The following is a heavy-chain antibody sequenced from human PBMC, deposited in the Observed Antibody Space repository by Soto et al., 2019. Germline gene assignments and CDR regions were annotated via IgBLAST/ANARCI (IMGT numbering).Heavy chain of an antibody. CDR3: ARGPSAYYDYVWGSYRYDNWFDP. D-gene: IGHD3-16*02. J-gene: IGHJ5*02. CDR1: GYTFTSYG. CDR2: ISAYNGNT. V-gene: IGHV1-18*01. Sequence: QVQLVQYGAEVKKPGASVKVSCKASGYTFTSYGISWVRQAPGQGLEWMGWISAYNGNTNYAQKLQGRVTMTTDTSTSTAYMELRSLRSDDTAVYYCARGPSAYYDYVWGSYRYDNWFDPWGQGTLVTVSS.